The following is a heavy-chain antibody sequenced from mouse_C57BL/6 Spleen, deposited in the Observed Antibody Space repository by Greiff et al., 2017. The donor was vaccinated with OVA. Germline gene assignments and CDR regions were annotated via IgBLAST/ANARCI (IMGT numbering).Heavy chain of an antibody. CDR1: GFTFSSYT. Sequence: EVMLVESGGGLVKPGGSLKLSCAASGFTFSSYTMSWVRQTPEKRLEWVATISGGGGNTYYPDSVKGLFTISRDNAKNTLYLQMSSLRSEDTALYYCARLEDGYNTRVFDYWGQGTTLTVSS. CDR3: ARLEDGYNTRVFDY. V-gene: IGHV5-9*01. J-gene: IGHJ2*01. CDR2: ISGGGGNT. D-gene: IGHD2-3*01.